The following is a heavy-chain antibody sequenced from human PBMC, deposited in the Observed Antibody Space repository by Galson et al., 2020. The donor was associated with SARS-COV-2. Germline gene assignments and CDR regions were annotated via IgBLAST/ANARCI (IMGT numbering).Heavy chain of an antibody. V-gene: IGHV4-30-2*01. CDR3: ARVVTATHNYFDP. CDR2: IYNSGTT. J-gene: IGHJ5*02. CDR1: DGSVRSAGSS. D-gene: IGHD2-21*02. Sequence: SETLSLTCAVSDGSVRSAGSSWGWIRQPPGKGLEWIGYIYNSGTTSYNPSLKGRVTISVDSSKEQFSLKMTSVTAADTAMYYCARVVTATHNYFDPWGQGILVTVSS.